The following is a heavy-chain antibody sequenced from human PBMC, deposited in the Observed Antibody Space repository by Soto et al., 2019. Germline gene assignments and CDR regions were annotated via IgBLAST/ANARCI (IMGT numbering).Heavy chain of an antibody. CDR1: GGSIGSGGYY. CDR3: ARAVHHFWSGYDLTYYYYMDV. Sequence: SETLSLTCTVSGGSIGSGGYYWSWIRQPPGKGLEWIGYINYSGSTNYNPSLKSRVTISVDTSKNQFSLKLSSVTAADTAVYYCARAVHHFWSGYDLTYYYYMDVWGKGTTVTVSS. V-gene: IGHV4-61*08. D-gene: IGHD3-3*02. J-gene: IGHJ6*03. CDR2: INYSGST.